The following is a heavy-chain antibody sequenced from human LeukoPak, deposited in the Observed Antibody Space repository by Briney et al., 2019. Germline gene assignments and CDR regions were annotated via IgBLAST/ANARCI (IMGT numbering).Heavy chain of an antibody. CDR3: ASLSGYYYHY. V-gene: IGHV3-48*04. J-gene: IGHJ4*02. CDR1: GFTFNNYN. D-gene: IGHD3-22*01. CDR2: ISSSSSTI. Sequence: GGSLRLSCAASGFTFNNYNMHWVRQAPGKGLEWVSYISSSSSTIYYADSVKGRFTISRDNAKNSLYLQMNSLRAEDTAVYYCASLSGYYYHYWGQGTLVTVSS.